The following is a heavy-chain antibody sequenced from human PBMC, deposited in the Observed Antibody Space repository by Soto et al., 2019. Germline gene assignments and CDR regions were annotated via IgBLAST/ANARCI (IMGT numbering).Heavy chain of an antibody. CDR1: GFTFSVYS. CDR2: ITSDTKTI. J-gene: IGHJ4*02. CDR3: ARSVEGHFDY. Sequence: EVQLVESGGDLVQRRGSLRLSCVASGFTFSVYSMNWVRQAPGKGLEWFSYITSDTKTIKYADSVKGRFTISRDNAKNSVYLQMNSLRDEDTAVYYCARSVEGHFDYWGQGTVVTVSS. D-gene: IGHD6-19*01. V-gene: IGHV3-48*02.